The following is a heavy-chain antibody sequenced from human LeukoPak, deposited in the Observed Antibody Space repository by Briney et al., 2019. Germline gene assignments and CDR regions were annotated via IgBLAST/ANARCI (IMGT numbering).Heavy chain of an antibody. CDR3: ARDPSNYVPYYYGMDV. Sequence: PSETLSLTCTVSGGSISSGGYYWSWIRQHPGKGLEWIGYIYYSGSTYYNPSLKSRVTISVDTSKNQFSLKLSSVTAADTAVYYCARDPSNYVPYYYGMDVWGQGTTVTVSS. D-gene: IGHD4-11*01. V-gene: IGHV4-31*03. CDR2: IYYSGST. J-gene: IGHJ6*02. CDR1: GGSISSGGYY.